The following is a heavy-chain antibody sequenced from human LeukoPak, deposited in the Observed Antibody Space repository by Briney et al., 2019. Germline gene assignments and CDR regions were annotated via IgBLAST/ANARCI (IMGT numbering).Heavy chain of an antibody. V-gene: IGHV3-48*04. CDR2: ISSSSSTI. D-gene: IGHD3-3*01. CDR3: AKDNSIFGMAFNMDV. Sequence: QSGGSLRLSCAASGFTFSSYSMNWVRQAPGKGLEWVSYISSSSSTIYYADSVKGRFTISRDNSKNSLYLQMNSLRTEDTALYYCAKDNSIFGMAFNMDVWGKGTTVTVSS. CDR1: GFTFSSYS. J-gene: IGHJ6*03.